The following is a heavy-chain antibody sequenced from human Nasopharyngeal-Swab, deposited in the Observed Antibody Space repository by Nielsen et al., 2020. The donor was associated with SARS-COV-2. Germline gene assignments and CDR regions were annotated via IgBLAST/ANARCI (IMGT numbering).Heavy chain of an antibody. CDR1: EFTMSRNG. CDR3: ARDVDIVGDTLEN. J-gene: IGHJ4*02. CDR2: ISSSSSTS. Sequence: GESLKISCAASEFTMSRNGMHWVRQAPGKGLEWVAYISSSSSTSYYADSVKGRFTISRDNPKNSLYLQMNSLRDEDKALYYCARDVDIVGDTLENWGQGTLVTVSS. D-gene: IGHD1-26*01. V-gene: IGHV3-48*02.